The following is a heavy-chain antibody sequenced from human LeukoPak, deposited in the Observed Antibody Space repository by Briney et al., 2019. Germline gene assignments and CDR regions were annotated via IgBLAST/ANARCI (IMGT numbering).Heavy chain of an antibody. CDR1: GFTFDDYA. CDR3: AKSEGPELLPSLDY. CDR2: ISWNSGSI. D-gene: IGHD1-26*01. V-gene: IGHV3-9*01. J-gene: IGHJ4*02. Sequence: GGFLRLSCAASGFTFDDYAMHWVRQAPGKGLEWVSGISWNSGSIGYADSVKGRFTISRDNAKNSLYLQMNSLRAEDTALYYCAKSEGPELLPSLDYWGQGTLVTVSS.